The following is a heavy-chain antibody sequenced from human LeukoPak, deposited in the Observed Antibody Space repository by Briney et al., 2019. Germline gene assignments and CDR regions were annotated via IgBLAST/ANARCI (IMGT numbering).Heavy chain of an antibody. D-gene: IGHD6-13*01. Sequence: GGSLRLSCAASGFTFSSYNMNWVRQAPGKGLEWVSSISSSGSYIYYADSVKGRFTISRDNAKNSLYLQMNSLRAEDTAVYYCARDLYSTAMDVWGKGTTVTVSS. CDR2: ISSSGSYI. CDR1: GFTFSSYN. CDR3: ARDLYSTAMDV. V-gene: IGHV3-21*01. J-gene: IGHJ6*03.